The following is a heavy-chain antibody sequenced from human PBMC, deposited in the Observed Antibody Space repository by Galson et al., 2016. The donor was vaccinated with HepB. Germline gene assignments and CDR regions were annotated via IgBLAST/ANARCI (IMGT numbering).Heavy chain of an antibody. CDR1: GFTFSDSA. V-gene: IGHV3-23*01. D-gene: IGHD4-17*01. Sequence: SLRLSCAASGFTFSDSAMSWVRQAPGKGLEWVSAIGGGGADTYYADSVRGRFTVSRDISKNTLYLQLNSLRAEDTAIYYCAKGGDYDAWGRGALVTVSS. CDR2: IGGGGADT. J-gene: IGHJ2*01. CDR3: AKGGDYDA.